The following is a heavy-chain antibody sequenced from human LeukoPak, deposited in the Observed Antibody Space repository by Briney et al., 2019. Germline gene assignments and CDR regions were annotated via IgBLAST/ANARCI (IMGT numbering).Heavy chain of an antibody. J-gene: IGHJ4*02. D-gene: IGHD2-21*02. Sequence: GGSLRLSCAASGFTFDTYAMTWVRQAPGRGLEWVTVIGPTGHDIHYADPVKGRFTISRDNSQNTLYLQMNGLRAEDTAVYYCAKYCGGDCFRNFDCWGQGTLVTVSS. CDR1: GFTFDTYA. CDR3: AKYCGGDCFRNFDC. V-gene: IGHV3-23*01. CDR2: IGPTGHDI.